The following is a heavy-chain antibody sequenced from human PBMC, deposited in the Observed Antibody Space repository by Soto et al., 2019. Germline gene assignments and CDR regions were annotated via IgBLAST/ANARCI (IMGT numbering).Heavy chain of an antibody. CDR3: ARDKGNNWDLDY. CDR2: ISYDGGTK. V-gene: IGHV3-30-3*01. J-gene: IGHJ4*02. Sequence: SLRLSCAASGFTFSNYAVHWFRQAPGKGLEWVAVISYDGGTKNYADSVKGRFTISRDNSRNTLYLQMNSLRVEDTAVYYCARDKGNNWDLDYWGQGTLVTVSS. D-gene: IGHD1-1*01. CDR1: GFTFSNYA.